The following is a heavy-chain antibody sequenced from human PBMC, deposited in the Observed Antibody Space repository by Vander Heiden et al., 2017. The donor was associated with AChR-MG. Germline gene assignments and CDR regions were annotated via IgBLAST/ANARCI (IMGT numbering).Heavy chain of an antibody. J-gene: IGHJ5*02. D-gene: IGHD4-17*01. Sequence: EVQLVESGGGLVKPGGSLRLSCAASGFTFSSYSMNWVRQAPGKGLEWVSSISSSSSYIYYADSVNGRVSISRDNAKNSLYRQMNSLRAEETAVYYCARQTVTTGTTLILNWFDPWGQGSLVTVSS. V-gene: IGHV3-21*01. CDR3: ARQTVTTGTTLILNWFDP. CDR1: GFTFSSYS. CDR2: ISSSSSYI.